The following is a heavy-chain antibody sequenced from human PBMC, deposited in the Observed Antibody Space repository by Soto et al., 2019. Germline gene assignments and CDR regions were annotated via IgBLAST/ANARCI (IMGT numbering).Heavy chain of an antibody. D-gene: IGHD2-21*02. CDR2: INSDGSST. V-gene: IGHV3-74*01. CDR1: GFTFSSYW. J-gene: IGHJ4*02. CDR3: ARDCGGDCYSYYFDY. Sequence: SGGSLRLSCAASGFTFSSYWMHWVRQAPGKGLVWVSRINSDGSSTSYADSVKGRFTISRDNAKNTLYLQMNSLRAEDTAVYYCARDCGGDCYSYYFDYWGQGTLVTVSS.